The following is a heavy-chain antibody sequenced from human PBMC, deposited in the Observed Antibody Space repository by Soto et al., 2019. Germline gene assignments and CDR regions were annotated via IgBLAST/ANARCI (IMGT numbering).Heavy chain of an antibody. J-gene: IGHJ4*02. D-gene: IGHD4-17*01. CDR2: ISAYNGNT. CDR1: G. Sequence: GVSRVIQAPGQGLEWMGWISAYNGNTNYAQKLQGRVTMTTDTSTSTAYMELRSLRSDDTAVYYCARDHYGDYEAFYWGQGTLVTVSS. V-gene: IGHV1-18*04. CDR3: ARDHYGDYEAFY.